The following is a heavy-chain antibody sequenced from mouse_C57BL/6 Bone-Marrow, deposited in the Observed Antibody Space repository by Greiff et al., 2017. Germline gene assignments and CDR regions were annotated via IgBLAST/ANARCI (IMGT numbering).Heavy chain of an antibody. CDR2: IDPSDSYT. Sequence: QVQLQQPGAELVMPGASVKLSCKASGYTFTSYWMHWVKQRPGQGLEWIGEIDPSDSYTNYNQKFKGKSTLTVDKSSSTAYMQLSSLTSEDSAVYYCARGDYCGSSYRYFDVWGTGTTVTVSS. CDR3: ARGDYCGSSYRYFDV. CDR1: GYTFTSYW. V-gene: IGHV1-69*01. D-gene: IGHD1-1*01. J-gene: IGHJ1*03.